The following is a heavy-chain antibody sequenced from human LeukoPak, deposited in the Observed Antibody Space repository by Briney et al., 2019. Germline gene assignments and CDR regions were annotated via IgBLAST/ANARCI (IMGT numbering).Heavy chain of an antibody. CDR1: GYTFTSYY. CDR3: ASEPLSIAARGGFYYYYYGMDV. D-gene: IGHD6-6*01. J-gene: IGHJ6*02. Sequence: ASVKVSCKASGYTFTSYYMHWVRRAPGQGLEWMGIINPSGGSTSYAQKFQGRVTMTRDTSTSTVYMELSSLRSEDTAVYYCASEPLSIAARGGFYYYYYGMDVWGQGTTVTVSS. CDR2: INPSGGST. V-gene: IGHV1-46*01.